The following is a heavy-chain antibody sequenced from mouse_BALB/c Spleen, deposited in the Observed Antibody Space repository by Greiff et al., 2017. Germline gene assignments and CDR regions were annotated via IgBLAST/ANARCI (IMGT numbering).Heavy chain of an antibody. CDR2: INPSTGYT. Sequence: VQRVESGAELAKPGASVKMSCKASGYTFTSYWMHWVKQRPGQGLEWIGYINPSTGYTEYNQKFKDKATLTADKSSSTAYMQLSSLTSEDSAVYYCARGGYDGRFAYWGQGTLVTVSA. D-gene: IGHD2-2*01. CDR1: GYTFTSYW. V-gene: IGHV1-7*01. J-gene: IGHJ3*01. CDR3: ARGGYDGRFAY.